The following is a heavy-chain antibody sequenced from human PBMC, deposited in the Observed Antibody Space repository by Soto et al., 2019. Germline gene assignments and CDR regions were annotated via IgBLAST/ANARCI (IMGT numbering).Heavy chain of an antibody. J-gene: IGHJ4*02. CDR2: IWYDGDNK. D-gene: IGHD3-10*01. CDR1: GFTFRTYG. V-gene: IGHV3-33*01. CDR3: ARDCGFGDPRDC. Sequence: QVQLVESGGGVVQPGRSLRLSCVASGFTFRTYGMHWVRQAPGKGLEWVALIWYDGDNKWYADSVKGRFTISRDNSNNTLHLQMNSLRAEDTAVYYCARDCGFGDPRDCWGQGTLVSVSS.